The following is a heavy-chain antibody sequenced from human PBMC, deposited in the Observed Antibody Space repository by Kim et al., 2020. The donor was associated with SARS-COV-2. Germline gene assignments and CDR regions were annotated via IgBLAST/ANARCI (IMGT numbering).Heavy chain of an antibody. CDR1: GYSFTSHW. CDR2: IYPGDSDT. V-gene: IGHV5-51*01. D-gene: IGHD5-12*01. J-gene: IGHJ4*02. CDR3: ARLGDGYNRPFDY. Sequence: GESLKISCKGSGYSFTSHWIGWVRQMPGKGLEWMGIIYPGDSDTKYSPSFQGQVTISADKSISYLQWSSLKASDTAMYYCARLGDGYNRPFDYWGQGTLVTVSS.